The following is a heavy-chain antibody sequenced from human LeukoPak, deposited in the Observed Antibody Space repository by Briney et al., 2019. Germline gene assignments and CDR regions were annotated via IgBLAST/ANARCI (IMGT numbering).Heavy chain of an antibody. CDR3: ARETSLAGFASGLGFNY. CDR1: GGSISSGAYY. Sequence: SETLSLTCTVSGGSISSGAYYCSWIRQPPGKGLEWIGYIYHSGSTYYNPSLKSRVTMSIDTSKNHFSLKLTSVTAADTATYYCARETSLAGFASGLGFNYWGQGILVTVSS. CDR2: IYHSGST. J-gene: IGHJ4*02. D-gene: IGHD6-19*01. V-gene: IGHV4-30-2*01.